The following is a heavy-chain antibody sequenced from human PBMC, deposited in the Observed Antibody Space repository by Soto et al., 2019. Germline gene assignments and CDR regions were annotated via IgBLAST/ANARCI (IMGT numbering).Heavy chain of an antibody. V-gene: IGHV3-30*18. CDR1: GFTFSIYG. CDR3: AKDRGVSGSPVADY. CDR2: ISYDGSNK. D-gene: IGHD1-26*01. Sequence: GGSLRLSCAASGFTFSIYGMHWFRQAPGKGLEWVAVISYDGSNKYYADSVKGRFTISRDNSKNTLYLQMNSLRAEDTAVYYCAKDRGVSGSPVADYWGQGTLVTVSS. J-gene: IGHJ4*02.